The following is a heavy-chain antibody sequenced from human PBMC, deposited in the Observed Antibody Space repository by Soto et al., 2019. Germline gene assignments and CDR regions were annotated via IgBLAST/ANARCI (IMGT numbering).Heavy chain of an antibody. CDR3: ARDPRDYDSSGYYQIDY. Sequence: QVQLVESGGGVVQPGRSQRLSCAASGFTFSRYAVHWVRQAPGKGLEWVAVISYDGSNKYYADSVKGRFTISRDNSKNTLYLQMNSLRAEDTAVYYCARDPRDYDSSGYYQIDYWGQGTLVTVSS. J-gene: IGHJ4*02. CDR1: GFTFSRYA. CDR2: ISYDGSNK. V-gene: IGHV3-30-3*01. D-gene: IGHD3-22*01.